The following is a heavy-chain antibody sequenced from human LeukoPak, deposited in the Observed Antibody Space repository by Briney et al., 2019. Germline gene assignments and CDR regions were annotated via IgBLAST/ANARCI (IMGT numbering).Heavy chain of an antibody. Sequence: PSQTLSLTCAVSGASISSGGYSWNWIRLPPGKGLEWIANIYHSGNTYYNPSLRSRVTISVDMSKNQFSLMLSSVTAADTALYYCARKKDYGDYVDYWGQGTLVTVSS. CDR3: ARKKDYGDYVDY. D-gene: IGHD4-17*01. CDR1: GASISSGGYS. CDR2: IYHSGNT. J-gene: IGHJ4*02. V-gene: IGHV4-30-2*01.